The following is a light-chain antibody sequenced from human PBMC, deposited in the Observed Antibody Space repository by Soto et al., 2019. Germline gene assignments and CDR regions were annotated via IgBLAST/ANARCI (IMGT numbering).Light chain of an antibody. CDR1: QGIRND. J-gene: IGKJ4*01. Sequence: DTQMTQSPSSLSASVGDRVTITCRASQGIRNDLGWYKQKPGKAPERLISAASTLHRGGPSRFSGSGSGTEFTLTISSLQAEDFVTYYCLQHNSYPRTFGGGTKVEI. V-gene: IGKV1-17*01. CDR2: AAS. CDR3: LQHNSYPRT.